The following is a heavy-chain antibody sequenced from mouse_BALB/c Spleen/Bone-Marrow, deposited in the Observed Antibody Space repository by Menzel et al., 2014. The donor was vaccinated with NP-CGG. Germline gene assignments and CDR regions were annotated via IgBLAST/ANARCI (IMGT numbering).Heavy chain of an antibody. Sequence: VQLQQSGAELVKPGASVKMSCKASGYTFTSYWMHWVKQRPGQGLEWIGVMDPSDSYTSYNQKFKGKATLTVDTSSSTAYMQLSSLTSEDSAVYYCTRGDYDWYFDVWGAGTTVTVSS. D-gene: IGHD2-4*01. CDR2: MDPSDSYT. CDR1: GYTFTSYW. CDR3: TRGDYDWYFDV. J-gene: IGHJ1*01. V-gene: IGHV1S127*01.